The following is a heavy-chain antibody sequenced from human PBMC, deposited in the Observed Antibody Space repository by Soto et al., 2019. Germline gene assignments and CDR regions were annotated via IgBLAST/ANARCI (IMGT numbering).Heavy chain of an antibody. CDR2: ISAYNGNT. J-gene: IGHJ4*02. CDR3: ARSGYCSSTSCYTGILTDY. Sequence: QVQLVQSGAEVKKPGASVKVSCKASGYTFTSYGISWVRQAPGQGLEWMGWISAYNGNTNYAQKLQGRVTMTTDTSTSTAYIELRSLRSDDTAVYYCARSGYCSSTSCYTGILTDYWGQGTLVTVSS. V-gene: IGHV1-18*04. CDR1: GYTFTSYG. D-gene: IGHD2-2*02.